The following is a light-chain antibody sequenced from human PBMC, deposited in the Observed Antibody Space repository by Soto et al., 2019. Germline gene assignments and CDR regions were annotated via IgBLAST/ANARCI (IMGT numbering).Light chain of an antibody. CDR1: QSVSSS. V-gene: IGKV3-15*01. J-gene: IGKJ1*01. CDR2: DTS. Sequence: EIVATQSPSTLSVSPGERVTLSCRASQSVSSSLAWYQQRPGQAPRLLIYDTSTRAAGIAARFSGSGSGTEFTLTISGLQSEDFAGYYCQQYVHGPPDTFGQGTKVDIK. CDR3: QQYVHGPPDT.